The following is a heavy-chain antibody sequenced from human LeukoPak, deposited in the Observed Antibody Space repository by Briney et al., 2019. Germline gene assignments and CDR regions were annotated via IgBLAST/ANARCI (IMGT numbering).Heavy chain of an antibody. V-gene: IGHV3-23*01. CDR3: AKLDPRGNGNNLDTFDV. J-gene: IGHJ3*01. CDR2: ISGSAGRT. D-gene: IGHD1-1*01. CDR1: GFTFGNYA. Sequence: GGSLRLSCAASGFTFGNYAMTWVRQPPGKGLEWVSGISGSAGRTFYADSVKGRFTIFRDNSKNILSLQMNSLRAEDTAVYYCAKLDPRGNGNNLDTFDVWGQGTMVTVSS.